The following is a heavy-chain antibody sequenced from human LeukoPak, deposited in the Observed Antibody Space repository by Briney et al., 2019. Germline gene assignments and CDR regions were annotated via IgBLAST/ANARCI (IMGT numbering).Heavy chain of an antibody. CDR2: IIPIFGTA. D-gene: IGHD3-22*01. V-gene: IGHV1-69*13. CDR1: GGTFSSYA. Sequence: ASVKVSCKASGGTFSSYAISWVRRAPGQGLEWMGGIIPIFGTANYAQKFQGRVTITADESTSTAYMELSSLRSEDTAVYYCARDPAYYYDSSGYLGDDYWGQGTLVTVSS. CDR3: ARDPAYYYDSSGYLGDDY. J-gene: IGHJ4*02.